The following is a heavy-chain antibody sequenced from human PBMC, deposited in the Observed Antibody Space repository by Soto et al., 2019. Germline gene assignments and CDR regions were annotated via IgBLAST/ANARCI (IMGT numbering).Heavy chain of an antibody. Sequence: PGGSLRLSCAASGFTFSSYGMHWVRQAPGKGLEWVAVISYDGSNKYYADSVKGRFTISRDNSKNTLYLQMNSLRAEDTAVYYCAKDLGRIFGVVPTDYYGMDVWGQGTTVTVS. CDR2: ISYDGSNK. CDR3: AKDLGRIFGVVPTDYYGMDV. D-gene: IGHD3-3*01. J-gene: IGHJ6*02. CDR1: GFTFSSYG. V-gene: IGHV3-30*18.